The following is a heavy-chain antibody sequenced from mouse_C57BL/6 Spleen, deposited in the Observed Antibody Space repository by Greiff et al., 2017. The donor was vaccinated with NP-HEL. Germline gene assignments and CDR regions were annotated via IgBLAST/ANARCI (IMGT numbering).Heavy chain of an antibody. CDR2: IRLKSDNYAT. Sequence: EVKVEESGGGLVQPGGSMKLSCVASGFTFSNYWMNWVRQSPEKGLEWVAQIRLKSDNYATHYAESVKGRFTISRDDSKSSVYLQMNNLRAEDTGIYYCTVSTDYFDYWGQGTTLTVSS. CDR3: TVSTDYFDY. CDR1: GFTFSNYW. J-gene: IGHJ2*01. V-gene: IGHV6-3*01.